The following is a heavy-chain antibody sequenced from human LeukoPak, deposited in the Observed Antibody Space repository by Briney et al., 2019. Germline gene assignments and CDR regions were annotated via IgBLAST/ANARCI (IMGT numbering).Heavy chain of an antibody. CDR1: GGSINTNGYY. D-gene: IGHD6-19*01. CDR3: ARVYGYSSGWLYFDY. Sequence: SETLSLTCSVSGGSINTNGYYWGWIRQPPGKGLEWIGSIYYSGSTFYNPSLKSRVTISIDKSRNQFSLKLSSVAAADTAVYYCARVYGYSSGWLYFDYWGQGTLVTVSS. V-gene: IGHV4-39*07. J-gene: IGHJ4*02. CDR2: IYYSGST.